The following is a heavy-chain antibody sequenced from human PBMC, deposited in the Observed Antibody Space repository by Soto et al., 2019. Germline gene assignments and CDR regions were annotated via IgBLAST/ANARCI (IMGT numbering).Heavy chain of an antibody. D-gene: IGHD3-10*01. V-gene: IGHV1-69*13. J-gene: IGHJ5*02. CDR2: IIPIFGTA. CDR1: GGTFSSYA. Sequence: GASVKVSCKASGGTFSSYAISWVRQAPGQGLEWMGGIIPIFGTANYAQKFQGRVTITADESTSTAYMELSSLRSEDTAVYYCAGVGGRRGKWFDPWGQGTLVTVSS. CDR3: AGVGGRRGKWFDP.